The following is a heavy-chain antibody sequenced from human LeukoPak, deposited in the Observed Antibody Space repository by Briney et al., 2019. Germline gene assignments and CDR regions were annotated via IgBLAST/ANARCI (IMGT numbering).Heavy chain of an antibody. CDR3: ARLDDFWSGYSNFDY. J-gene: IGHJ4*02. D-gene: IGHD3-3*01. V-gene: IGHV5-51*01. CDR2: IYPGDSDT. CDR1: GYSFTSYW. Sequence: GESLKIPCKGSGYSFTSYWIGWVRQMPGKGLEWMGIIYPGDSDTRYSPSFQGQVTISADKSISTAYLQWSSLKASDTAMYYCARLDDFWSGYSNFDYWGQGTLVTVSS.